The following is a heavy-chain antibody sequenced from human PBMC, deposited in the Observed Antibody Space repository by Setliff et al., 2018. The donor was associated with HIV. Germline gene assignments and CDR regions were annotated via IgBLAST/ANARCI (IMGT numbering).Heavy chain of an antibody. D-gene: IGHD3-10*01. CDR3: ARGVRGVVNGMDV. CDR2: INTDGSST. J-gene: IGHJ6*02. V-gene: IGHV3-74*01. Sequence: GGSLRLSCAASGFSFSSYWMHWVRQAPGKGLVWVSRINTDGSSTSYADSVKGRFTISRDNAKNTLYLQMNSPRAEDTAVYYCARGVRGVVNGMDVWGQGTTVTVSS. CDR1: GFSFSSYW.